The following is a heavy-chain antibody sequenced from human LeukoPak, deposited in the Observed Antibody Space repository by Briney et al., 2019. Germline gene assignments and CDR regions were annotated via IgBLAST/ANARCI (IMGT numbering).Heavy chain of an antibody. CDR1: GFTVSNNY. J-gene: IGHJ4*02. D-gene: IGHD2-15*01. Sequence: GGSLRLSCAASGFTVSNNYMNWVRQAPGKGLEWFSAITDSGGDTYYADSVKGRFTISRDNSKNTLDLQMSSLRAEDTAVYYCAKGSASSRPYYFDYWGQGALVTVSS. CDR2: ITDSGGDT. CDR3: AKGSASSRPYYFDY. V-gene: IGHV3-23*01.